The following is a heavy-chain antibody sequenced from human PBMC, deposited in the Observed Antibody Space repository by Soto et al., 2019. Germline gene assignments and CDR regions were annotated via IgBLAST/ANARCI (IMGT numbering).Heavy chain of an antibody. J-gene: IGHJ3*02. CDR3: ASGVATILFGSFDI. CDR2: ISSSGSTI. CDR1: GFTFSDYY. V-gene: IGHV3-11*01. Sequence: QVQLVESGGGLVKPGGSLRLSCAASGFTFSDYYMSWIRQAPGKGLEWVSYISSSGSTIYYADSVKGRFTISRDNAKNALYLQMNSLRDEDTAVYYWASGVATILFGSFDIWGQGTMLTVGS. D-gene: IGHD5-12*01.